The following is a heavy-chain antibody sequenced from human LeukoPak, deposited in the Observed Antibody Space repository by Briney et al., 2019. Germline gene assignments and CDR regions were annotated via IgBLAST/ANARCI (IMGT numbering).Heavy chain of an antibody. J-gene: IGHJ4*02. D-gene: IGHD5-12*01. CDR2: ISYDGSNK. CDR1: GFTFSSYG. Sequence: GGSLRLSCAASGFTFSSYGMHWVRQAPGKGLEWVAVISYDGSNKYYADSVKGRFTISRDNSKNTLYLQMNSLRAEDTAVYYCAKDGHSGYDGPTWYWGQGTLVTVSS. CDR3: AKDGHSGYDGPTWY. V-gene: IGHV3-30*18.